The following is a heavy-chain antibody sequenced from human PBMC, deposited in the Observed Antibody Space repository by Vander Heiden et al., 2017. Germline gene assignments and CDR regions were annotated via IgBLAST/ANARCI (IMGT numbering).Heavy chain of an antibody. J-gene: IGHJ4*02. D-gene: IGHD3-16*02. CDR1: GFIFDDYS. CDR2: ISWNSDST. V-gene: IGHV3-9*01. CDR3: VKDTRLRESSLYSWYFDS. Sequence: EVQQVEYGGGLVQAGRALRLSGAASGFIFDDYSMHWVRQAPGEGLEWVSGISWNSDSTGYADSVRGRFTISRDNAKKSVYLQLSSLRTDDTAFYYCVKDTRLRESSLYSWYFDSWGQGTLVTVSS.